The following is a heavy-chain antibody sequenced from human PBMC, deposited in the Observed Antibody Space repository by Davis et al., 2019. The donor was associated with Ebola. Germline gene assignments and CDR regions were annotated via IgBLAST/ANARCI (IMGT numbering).Heavy chain of an antibody. CDR3: AREGGYCSSTSCRGYYYYMDV. J-gene: IGHJ6*03. D-gene: IGHD2-2*01. V-gene: IGHV1-2*02. Sequence: ASVKVSCKASGGTFSSYAISWVRQAPGQGLEWMGWINPNSGGTNYAQKFQGRVTMTRDTSISTAYMELSRLRSDDTAVYYCAREGGYCSSTSCRGYYYYMDVWGKGTTVTVSS. CDR2: INPNSGGT. CDR1: GGTFSSYA.